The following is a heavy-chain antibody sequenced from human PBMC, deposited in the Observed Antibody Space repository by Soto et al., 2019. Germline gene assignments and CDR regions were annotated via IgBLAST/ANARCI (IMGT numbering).Heavy chain of an antibody. V-gene: IGHV3-72*01. D-gene: IGHD6-19*01. Sequence: EVQLVESGGGLVQPGGSLRLSCAGSGFTLSDHYIDWVRQAPGKGLEWVGRSRDKAQGYSTAYAASVKGRFTTSRDESKNSVYLQMNSLRAEDAAVYYCAKDGVSGWSDYFFDYWGQGTLVTVSS. CDR1: GFTLSDHY. CDR2: SRDKAQGYST. J-gene: IGHJ4*02. CDR3: AKDGVSGWSDYFFDY.